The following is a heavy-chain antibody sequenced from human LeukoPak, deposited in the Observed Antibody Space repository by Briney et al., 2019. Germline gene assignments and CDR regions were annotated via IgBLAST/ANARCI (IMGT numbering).Heavy chain of an antibody. V-gene: IGHV4-34*01. CDR2: INHSGST. J-gene: IGHJ4*02. CDR3: ARGDYDSSGYYYDY. CDR1: GGSFSGYY. D-gene: IGHD3-22*01. Sequence: PSETLSLTCAVYGGSFSGYYWSWIRQPPGKGLEWIGEINHSGSTNYNPSLKSRVTISVDTSKNQFSLKLSSVTAADTAVYYCARGDYDSSGYYYDYWGQGTLVTVPS.